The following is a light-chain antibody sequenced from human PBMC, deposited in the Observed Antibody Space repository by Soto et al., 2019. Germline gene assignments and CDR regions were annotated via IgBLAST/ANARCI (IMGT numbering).Light chain of an antibody. J-gene: IGKJ5*01. CDR1: QSVSSSY. CDR3: QTYDIYPPST. Sequence: IALTQSPGTLSLSPGERATLSCRASQSVSSSYLAWYQQKPGQAPRLLIYGASSRATGIPDRFSGSGSGTDFTLTISRLEPEDFAVNYCQTYDIYPPSTYGHLTLLEIK. CDR2: GAS. V-gene: IGKV3-20*01.